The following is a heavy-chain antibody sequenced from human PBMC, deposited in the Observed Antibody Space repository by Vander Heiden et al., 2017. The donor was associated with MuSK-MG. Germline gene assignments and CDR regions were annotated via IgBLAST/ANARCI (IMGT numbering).Heavy chain of an antibody. CDR2: ISVGGDTA. J-gene: IGHJ4*02. CDR3: AKAPRSGDS. Sequence: EVQLFESGGGLVQPGGSLRLSCVAPGFTCSSSAMSLCAQAPQKGLEVFSAISVGGDTAYYADSVKGRFTISRDNSKNTVYLQMNSLRADDTAVYYCAKAPRSGDSWGQGTLVTVSS. V-gene: IGHV3-23*01. CDR1: GFTCSSSA.